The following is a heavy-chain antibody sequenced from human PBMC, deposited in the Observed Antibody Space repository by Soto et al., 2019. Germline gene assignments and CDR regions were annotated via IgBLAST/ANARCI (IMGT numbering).Heavy chain of an antibody. Sequence: PSETLSLTCAVYGGSFSGYYWTCIRQAPGKGLEWIGEINHSGSTSYNPSLKSRVTISVDTSNNQFSLKLRSVTAADTAVYYCARGTRGSSYYFDYWGQGTLVTVSS. D-gene: IGHD6-6*01. CDR3: ARGTRGSSYYFDY. J-gene: IGHJ4*02. V-gene: IGHV4-34*01. CDR1: GGSFSGYY. CDR2: INHSGST.